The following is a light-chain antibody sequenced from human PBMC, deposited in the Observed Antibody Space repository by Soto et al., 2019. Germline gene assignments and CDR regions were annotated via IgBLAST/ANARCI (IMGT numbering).Light chain of an antibody. CDR2: DAS. CDR1: QSVTNNY. J-gene: IGKJ1*01. Sequence: EIVLTQSPGTLSLSPGERATLSCRASQSVTNNYLAWYQQKPGQAPRLLIYDASNRATGIPDRFSGSGSGTDFTLTSSRLEPEDFAVYYCQQCAHSPLTFGQGPKVEIK. CDR3: QQCAHSPLT. V-gene: IGKV3-20*01.